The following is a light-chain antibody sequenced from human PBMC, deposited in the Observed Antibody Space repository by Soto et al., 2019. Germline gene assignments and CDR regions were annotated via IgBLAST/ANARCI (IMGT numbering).Light chain of an antibody. CDR2: GAS. Sequence: EIVLTQSPGTLSLSPGERATLSCRASQSVNNNYLAWYQQKPGQAPRLRIHGASRRATGIPDRFSGSGSGTDFTLNISRLEPEDVAVYSCQEYGSSPLTFGGGTKVEIK. J-gene: IGKJ4*01. V-gene: IGKV3-20*01. CDR1: QSVNNNY. CDR3: QEYGSSPLT.